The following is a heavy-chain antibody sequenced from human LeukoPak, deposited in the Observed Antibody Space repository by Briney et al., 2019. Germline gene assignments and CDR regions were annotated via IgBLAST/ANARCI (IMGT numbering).Heavy chain of an antibody. D-gene: IGHD2-2*01. J-gene: IGHJ4*02. CDR3: ARDTKYAFDS. V-gene: IGHV3-48*01. CDR2: IGISSGNT. CDR1: GFTFSHYS. Sequence: PGGSLRLSCAASGFTFSHYSMNWVRQAPGKGLEWISYIGISSGNTKYADSVKGRFTISGDEAKNSVYLQMNSLRVEDTAVYYCARDTKYAFDSWGQGTLVTVSS.